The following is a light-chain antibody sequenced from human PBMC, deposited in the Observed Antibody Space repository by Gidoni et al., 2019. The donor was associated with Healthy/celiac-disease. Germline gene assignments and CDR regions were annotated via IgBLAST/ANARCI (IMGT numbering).Light chain of an antibody. J-gene: IGKJ2*01. Sequence: EIVLTQSPATLSLSPGERATLSCRSSQSVSSYLAWYQQKPAQAPRLLIYDASNRATGIPARFSGSGSGTDFTLTRSRREPEDFAVYYCQQRSNWPYTFGQGTKLESK. CDR3: QQRSNWPYT. CDR2: DAS. CDR1: QSVSSY. V-gene: IGKV3-11*01.